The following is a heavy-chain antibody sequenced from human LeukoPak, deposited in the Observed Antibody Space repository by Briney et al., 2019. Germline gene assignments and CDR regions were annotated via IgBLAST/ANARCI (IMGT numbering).Heavy chain of an antibody. CDR2: VYYSGNT. Sequence: SSETLSLTCTVSGGSFSSNSYYWGWIRQPPGKGLEWIGNVYYSGNTNYNPSLKSRVTISVDTSKNQFSLRLSSVTAADTAVYYCARRNVVVPSTMARAFDIWGQGTMVTVSS. CDR1: GGSFSSNSYY. J-gene: IGHJ3*02. D-gene: IGHD2-2*01. CDR3: ARRNVVVPSTMARAFDI. V-gene: IGHV4-39*01.